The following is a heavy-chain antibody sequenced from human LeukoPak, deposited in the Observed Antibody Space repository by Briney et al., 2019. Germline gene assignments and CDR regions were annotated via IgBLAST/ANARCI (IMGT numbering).Heavy chain of an antibody. CDR3: ARPYYYDSRIDP. CDR1: GGSISSGDYY. V-gene: IGHV4-30-4*01. Sequence: TLSLTCTVSGGSISSGDYYWSWIRQPPGKGLEWIAYMYYSSSTYYNPSLKSRVTMSADTSKNQLSLKLSSVTAADTAVYYCARPYYYDSRIDPWGQGILVTVSS. D-gene: IGHD3-22*01. J-gene: IGHJ5*02. CDR2: MYYSSST.